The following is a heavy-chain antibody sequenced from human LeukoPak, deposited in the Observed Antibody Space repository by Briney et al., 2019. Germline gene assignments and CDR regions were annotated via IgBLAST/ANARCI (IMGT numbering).Heavy chain of an antibody. D-gene: IGHD3-10*01. CDR2: IYYSGST. CDR1: GGSVSSGSYY. CDR3: ARDSSYGSGSLDH. Sequence: SETLPLTCTVSGGSVSSGSYYWSWIRQPPGKGLEWIGYIYYSGSTNYNPSLKSRVTISVDTSKNQFSLKLSSVTAADTAVYYCARDSSYGSGSLDHWGQGTLVTVSS. J-gene: IGHJ4*02. V-gene: IGHV4-61*01.